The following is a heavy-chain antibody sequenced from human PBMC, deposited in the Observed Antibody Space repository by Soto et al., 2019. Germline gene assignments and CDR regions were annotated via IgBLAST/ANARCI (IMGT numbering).Heavy chain of an antibody. CDR3: VREGLVEDAHNQYFDS. CDR1: GGSISSYY. J-gene: IGHJ4*02. Sequence: SETLSLTCTVSGGSISSYYWSWIRQPPGKGLEWIGYIYYSGSTTYNPSLKSRVTISVDTSKNQFSLKLRSVTAADTAVYYCVREGLVEDAHNQYFDSWGQVTLVTVS. D-gene: IGHD6-19*01. V-gene: IGHV4-59*01. CDR2: IYYSGST.